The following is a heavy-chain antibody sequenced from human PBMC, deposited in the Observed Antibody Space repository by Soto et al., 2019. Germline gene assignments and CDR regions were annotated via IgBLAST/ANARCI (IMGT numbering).Heavy chain of an antibody. J-gene: IGHJ4*02. CDR1: GYALSDYG. V-gene: IGHV1-18*01. CDR3: AREGCSGGTCYSAFDI. Sequence: QVQLVQSGGEVQNPGASVKVSCKASGYALSDYGIAWVRQVPGQGLEWMGWITTYNGDTNYVQKLQGRVTMPTDTSTNTAYMELTSLTSDDTAVYYCAREGCSGGTCYSAFDIWGQGTLVTVSS. CDR2: ITTYNGDT. D-gene: IGHD2-15*01.